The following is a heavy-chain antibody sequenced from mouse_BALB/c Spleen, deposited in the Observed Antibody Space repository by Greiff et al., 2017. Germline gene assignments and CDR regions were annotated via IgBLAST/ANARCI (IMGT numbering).Heavy chain of an antibody. J-gene: IGHJ3*01. V-gene: IGHV1-54*01. Sequence: VKLQQSGAELVRPGTSVKVSCKASGYAFTNYLIEWVKQRPGQGLEWIGVINPGSGGTNYNEKFKGKATLTADKSSSTAYMQLSSLTSDDSAVYFCAGDYDGFAYWGQGTLVTVSA. D-gene: IGHD2-4*01. CDR2: INPGSGGT. CDR1: GYAFTNYL. CDR3: AGDYDGFAY.